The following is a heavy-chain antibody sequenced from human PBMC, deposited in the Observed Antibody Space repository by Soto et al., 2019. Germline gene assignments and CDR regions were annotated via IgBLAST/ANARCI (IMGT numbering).Heavy chain of an antibody. V-gene: IGHV2-5*02. CDR2: IYWDDDK. D-gene: IGHD2-2*01. CDR3: AHAYGGTSWPNDAFDV. CDR1: GFSLSADGVG. Sequence: QITLPESGPTLVKPTQTLTLTCTFSGFSLSADGVGVAWIRQPPGKALEWLALIYWDDDKRYSPSLKNRLTITKDTSKNHVVLTMTNMDPVDTATYYCAHAYGGTSWPNDAFDVWGQGTVVTVSS. J-gene: IGHJ3*01.